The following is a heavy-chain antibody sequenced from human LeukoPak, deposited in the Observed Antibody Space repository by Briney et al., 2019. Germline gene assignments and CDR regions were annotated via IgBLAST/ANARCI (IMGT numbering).Heavy chain of an antibody. Sequence: PGGSLRLSCAASGFTFSSYAMHWVRQAPGKGLEWVAVIWYDGSNKYYADSVKGRFTISRDNSKNTLYLQMNSLRAEDTAVYYCARGCAHYYDSSGYYLLDYWGQGTLVTVSS. CDR1: GFTFSSYA. CDR2: IWYDGSNK. J-gene: IGHJ4*02. CDR3: ARGCAHYYDSSGYYLLDY. V-gene: IGHV3-33*08. D-gene: IGHD3-22*01.